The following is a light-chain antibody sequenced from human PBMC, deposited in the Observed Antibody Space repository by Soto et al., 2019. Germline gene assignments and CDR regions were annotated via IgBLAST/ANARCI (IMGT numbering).Light chain of an antibody. J-gene: IGKJ5*01. V-gene: IGKV1-33*01. CDR3: QQYDNLPIT. CDR1: QDISNY. CDR2: DAS. Sequence: DIQMTQSPSSLSASVGDRVTITCQASQDISNYLNWYQQKPGKAPKFLIYDASNLATGVPSRFSGSGSGTDFTFTISSLQPEDIATYYCQQYDNLPITFGQGTRLEIK.